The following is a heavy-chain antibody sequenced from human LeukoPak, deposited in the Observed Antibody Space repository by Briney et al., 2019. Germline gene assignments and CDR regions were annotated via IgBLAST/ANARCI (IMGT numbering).Heavy chain of an antibody. D-gene: IGHD3-3*01. CDR2: NSAYNDNT. CDR3: ARTFYDFWSGFSNYDSFHI. J-gene: IGHJ3*02. V-gene: IGHV1-18*01. CDR1: GYTFTNYG. Sequence: DSVKVSCKASGYTFTNYGIIWVRQAPGRGLEWMGWNSAYNDNTNYAQKFQGRVTMTTDTSTNTAYMELRSLTSDDTAVYYCARTFYDFWSGFSNYDSFHIWGQGTLVTVSS.